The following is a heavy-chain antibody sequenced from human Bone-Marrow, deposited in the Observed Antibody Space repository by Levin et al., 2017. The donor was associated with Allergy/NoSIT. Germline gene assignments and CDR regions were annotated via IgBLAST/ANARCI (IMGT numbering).Heavy chain of an antibody. CDR3: ARNMVRGVITLGYYYYGMDV. D-gene: IGHD3-10*01. V-gene: IGHV1-69*04. CDR1: GGTFSSYA. CDR2: IIPILGIA. J-gene: IGHJ6*02. Sequence: SVKVSCKASGGTFSSYAISWVRQAPGQGLEWMGRIIPILGIANYAQKFQGRVTITADKSTSTAYMELSSLRSEDTAVYYCARNMVRGVITLGYYYYGMDVWGQGTTVTVSS.